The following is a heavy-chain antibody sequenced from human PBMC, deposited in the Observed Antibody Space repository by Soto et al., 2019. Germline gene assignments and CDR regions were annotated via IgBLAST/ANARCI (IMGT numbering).Heavy chain of an antibody. J-gene: IGHJ6*02. V-gene: IGHV3-74*01. CDR3: ARRRANGMDG. CDR2: MNSDGSST. CDR1: GFTFSSYW. Sequence: EVQLVESGGGLVQPGVSLRLSCAASGFTFSSYWMHWVRQAPGKGLVWVSRMNSDGSSTSYADSVKGRFTISRDNAKNTLYRQMNSLRAEDTAVYYCARRRANGMDGWGQGTTVTVSS.